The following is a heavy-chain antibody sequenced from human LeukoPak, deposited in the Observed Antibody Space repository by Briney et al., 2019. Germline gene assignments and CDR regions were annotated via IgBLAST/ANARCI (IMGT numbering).Heavy chain of an antibody. J-gene: IGHJ4*02. CDR3: AKDYGDRDFDY. Sequence: GGSLRLSCAASEFTFSSYAMSWVRQAPGKGLEWVSGISGSGTGTYYADSVKGRFTVSRDNSKNTLYLQMNSLRAEDTAVYYCAKDYGDRDFDYWGQGTLVTVSS. V-gene: IGHV3-23*01. CDR2: ISGSGTGT. CDR1: EFTFSSYA. D-gene: IGHD4-17*01.